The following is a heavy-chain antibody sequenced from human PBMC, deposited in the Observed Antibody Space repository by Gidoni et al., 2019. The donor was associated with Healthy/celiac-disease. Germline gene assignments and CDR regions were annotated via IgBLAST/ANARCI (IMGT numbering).Heavy chain of an antibody. Sequence: EVQLVESGGGLVQPGGSLRLSCAASGFTVSSTYMGWVRQAPGKGLEWVSVIYSGGSTYYADSVKGRFTISRDNSKNTLYLQMNSLRAEDTAVYYCARDPQGSYFTFDYWGQGTLVTVSS. CDR3: ARDPQGSYFTFDY. CDR2: IYSGGST. J-gene: IGHJ4*02. D-gene: IGHD1-26*01. V-gene: IGHV3-66*02. CDR1: GFTVSSTY.